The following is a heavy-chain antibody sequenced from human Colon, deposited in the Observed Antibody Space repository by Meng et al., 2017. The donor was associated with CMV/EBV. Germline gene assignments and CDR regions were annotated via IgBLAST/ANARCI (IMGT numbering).Heavy chain of an antibody. Sequence: GCAFTEFYVHWVRQAPGQGLEWMGWINPNGGGTDYERSLYGRVTMTRDMSSNSVYLELTRLTPDDTAVYYCARVGCGTTSCSQGLDPWGQGTLVTVSS. CDR3: ARVGCGTTSCSQGLDP. CDR1: GCAFTEFY. J-gene: IGHJ5*02. V-gene: IGHV1-2*02. CDR2: INPNGGGT. D-gene: IGHD2-15*01.